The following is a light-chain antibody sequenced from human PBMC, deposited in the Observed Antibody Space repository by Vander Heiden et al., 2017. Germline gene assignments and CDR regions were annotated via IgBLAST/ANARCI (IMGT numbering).Light chain of an antibody. Sequence: QSVLTPPPSASGTPGQRVTISCSGSSSNIGSNTVNWYQQLPGTAPKLLIYINNQRPSGVPNRFSGSKSGTSGFLAISGLQSEDEADYYCAAWDDTLNGPNWVFGGGTKLTVL. V-gene: IGLV1-44*01. CDR2: INN. CDR1: SSNIGSNT. CDR3: AAWDDTLNGPNWV. J-gene: IGLJ3*02.